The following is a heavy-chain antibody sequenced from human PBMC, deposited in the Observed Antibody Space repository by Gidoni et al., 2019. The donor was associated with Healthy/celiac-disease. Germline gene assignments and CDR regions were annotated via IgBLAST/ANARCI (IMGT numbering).Heavy chain of an antibody. Sequence: QVQLVESGGGVVQPGRSLRLSCAASGFTFSRYGMHWVRQAPGKGLEWVAVISYDGSNKYYADSVKGRFTISRDNSKNTLYLQMNSLRAEDTAVYYCAKGLAITMVRGAVGWFDPWGQGTLVTVSS. J-gene: IGHJ5*02. CDR1: GFTFSRYG. D-gene: IGHD3-10*01. CDR3: AKGLAITMVRGAVGWFDP. CDR2: ISYDGSNK. V-gene: IGHV3-30*18.